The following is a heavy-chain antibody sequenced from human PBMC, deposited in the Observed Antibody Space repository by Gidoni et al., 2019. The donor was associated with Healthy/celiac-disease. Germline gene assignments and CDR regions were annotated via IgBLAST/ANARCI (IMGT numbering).Heavy chain of an antibody. V-gene: IGHV1-18*01. D-gene: IGHD5-18*01. CDR2: ISAYNSNT. J-gene: IGHJ3*02. CDR3: ARGTAMVPLWAFDI. CDR1: ATTVTIDG. Sequence: QVQLVSSRGEVKKPGAQVMVSCTASATTVTIDGISGGGQAPGQGLEGMGWISAYNSNTNYAQKLQVRVTMTTDTDTSTADMELRIHRSDDTAVYDCARGTAMVPLWAFDIWGQGTMVTVSS.